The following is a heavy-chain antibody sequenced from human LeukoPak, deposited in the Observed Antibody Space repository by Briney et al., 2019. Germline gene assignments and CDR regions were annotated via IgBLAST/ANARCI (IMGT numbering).Heavy chain of an antibody. Sequence: SETLSLTCTVSGGSISSYYWSWIRQPPGKGLEWIGYIYYSGSTNYNPSLKSRVTISVDTSKNQFSLKLSSVTAADTAVYYCAKFVRRLAVAHVDYWGQGTLVTVSS. CDR1: GGSISSYY. CDR3: AKFVRRLAVAHVDY. J-gene: IGHJ4*02. V-gene: IGHV4-59*08. CDR2: IYYSGST. D-gene: IGHD6-19*01.